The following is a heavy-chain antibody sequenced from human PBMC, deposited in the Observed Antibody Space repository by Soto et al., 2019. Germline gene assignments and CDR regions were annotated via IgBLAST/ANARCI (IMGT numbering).Heavy chain of an antibody. V-gene: IGHV4-59*01. CDR1: GGSISSYY. CDR2: VYYLGST. Sequence: SETLSLTCTVSGGSISSYYWSWIRQPPGKGLEWIGYVYYLGSTDYNPSLKSRVTISVGTSKRQFSLKLSSVTVADTAVYYCARDGYDGSGSPYPAYWGPGAQVTVSS. CDR3: ARDGYDGSGSPYPAY. J-gene: IGHJ4*02. D-gene: IGHD3-10*01.